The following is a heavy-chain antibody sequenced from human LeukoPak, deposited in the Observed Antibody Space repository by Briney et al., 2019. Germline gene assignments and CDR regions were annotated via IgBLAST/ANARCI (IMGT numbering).Heavy chain of an antibody. CDR1: GFTVSSNY. V-gene: IGHV3-53*01. J-gene: IGHJ4*02. D-gene: IGHD3-22*01. Sequence: GGSLRLSCAASGFTVSSNYMSWVRQAPGKGLEWVSVIYSGGSTYYADSVKGRFTISRDNSKNTLYLQMNSLRAEDTAVYYCARSGSGYSRGHYWGQGTLVTVSS. CDR3: ARSGSGYSRGHY. CDR2: IYSGGST.